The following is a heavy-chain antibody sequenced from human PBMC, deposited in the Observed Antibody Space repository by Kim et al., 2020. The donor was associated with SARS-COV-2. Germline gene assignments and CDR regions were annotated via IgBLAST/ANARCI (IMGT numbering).Heavy chain of an antibody. D-gene: IGHD2-15*01. CDR3: ARGPGVVVVAATVYYYYGMDV. J-gene: IGHJ6*02. CDR2: ISSSSSYI. Sequence: GGSLRLSCAASGFTFSSYSMNWVRQAPGKGLEWVSSISSSSSYIYYADSVKGRFTISRDNAKNSLYLQMNSLRAEDTAVYYCARGPGVVVVAATVYYYYGMDVWGQGTTVTVSS. CDR1: GFTFSSYS. V-gene: IGHV3-21*01.